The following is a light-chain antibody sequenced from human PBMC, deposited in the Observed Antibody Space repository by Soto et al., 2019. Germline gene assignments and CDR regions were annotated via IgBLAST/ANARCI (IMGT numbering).Light chain of an antibody. CDR2: GAS. V-gene: IGKV3-15*01. CDR1: QSVRSN. CDR3: QEYNTWPWT. J-gene: IGKJ1*01. Sequence: EIVLTQSPATLSFSPGEAATVSCRASQSVRSNLAWYQQRPGQAPRLLIYGASTRAAGIPARFSGSGSGTEFSLTINSLQSEDFAVYYCQEYNTWPWTFGQGTKVDIK.